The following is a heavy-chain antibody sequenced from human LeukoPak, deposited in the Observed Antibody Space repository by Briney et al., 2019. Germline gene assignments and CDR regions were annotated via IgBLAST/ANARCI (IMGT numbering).Heavy chain of an antibody. Sequence: SETLSLTCAVYGXSFSGYYWSWIRQSPGKGLEWIGEINHSGSTNYNPSLKSRVTISVDTSQNQFSLKLRSVTAADTAVYYCARWQQWLRYYFDYWAREPWSPSPQ. CDR1: GXSFSGYY. CDR2: INHSGST. V-gene: IGHV4-34*01. J-gene: IGHJ4*02. CDR3: ARWQQWLRYYFDY. D-gene: IGHD6-19*01.